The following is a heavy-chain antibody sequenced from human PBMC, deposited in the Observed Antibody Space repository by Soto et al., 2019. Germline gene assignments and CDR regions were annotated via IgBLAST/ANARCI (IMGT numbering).Heavy chain of an antibody. CDR2: INAGNGNT. CDR1: GYTFTGYA. J-gene: IGHJ4*02. V-gene: IGHV1-3*05. Sequence: QVQLVQSGAEEKKPGASVKVSCKASGYTFTGYAMHWVRQAPGQRLEWMGWINAGNGNTKYSQKFQGRVTITRDTSASTSYMQLSSLSSVDTAVYYCAIAVAVPAVFDYWGQGTLVTVSS. D-gene: IGHD2-2*01. CDR3: AIAVAVPAVFDY.